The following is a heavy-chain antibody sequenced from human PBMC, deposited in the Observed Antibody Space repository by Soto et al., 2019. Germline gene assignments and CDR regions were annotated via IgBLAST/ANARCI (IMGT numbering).Heavy chain of an antibody. Sequence: QVQLQESGPGLVKPSQTLSLTCTVSGGSISSGGYYWSWIRQHPGKGLEWIGYIYYSGSTYYNPSLKSRVTISXXTXKXXFSLKLSSVTAADTAVYYCASITNYYDSSGPGDDYWGQGTLVTVSS. CDR1: GGSISSGGYY. J-gene: IGHJ4*02. CDR2: IYYSGST. D-gene: IGHD3-22*01. V-gene: IGHV4-31*03. CDR3: ASITNYYDSSGPGDDY.